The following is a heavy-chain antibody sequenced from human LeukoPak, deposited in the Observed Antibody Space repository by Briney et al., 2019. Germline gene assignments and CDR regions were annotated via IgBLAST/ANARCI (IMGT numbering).Heavy chain of an antibody. Sequence: GGSLRLSCAASGFTFSNAWMNWVRQAPGKGLEWVGRIKSKTDGGTTDYAAPVKGRFTISRDDSKNTLYLQMSSLKTEDTAVYYCTTGRSDRKAYCFDYWGQGTLVTVSS. J-gene: IGHJ4*02. CDR1: GFTFSNAW. CDR2: IKSKTDGGTT. V-gene: IGHV3-15*07. CDR3: TTGRSDRKAYCFDY.